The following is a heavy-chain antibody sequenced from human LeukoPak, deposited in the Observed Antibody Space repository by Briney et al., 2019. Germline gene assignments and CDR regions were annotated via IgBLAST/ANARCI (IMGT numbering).Heavy chain of an antibody. D-gene: IGHD3-9*01. V-gene: IGHV4-39*01. Sequence: SETLSLTCTVSGGPISSSNYYSGWIRQPPGKGLECIGTIYYSGSTYYSPSLKSRLTISVDTSKNQFSLKLSSVTAADTAVYYGARLYYDVLTGYFYYFDYWGQGTLVTVSS. J-gene: IGHJ4*02. CDR2: IYYSGST. CDR3: ARLYYDVLTGYFYYFDY. CDR1: GGPISSSNYY.